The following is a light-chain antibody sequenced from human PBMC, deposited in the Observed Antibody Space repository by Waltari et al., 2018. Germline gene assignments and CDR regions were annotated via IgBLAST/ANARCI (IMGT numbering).Light chain of an antibody. V-gene: IGKV3-20*01. CDR3: QHHLRLPAT. CDR2: AAS. Sequence: EIVLTQSPGTLSLSPGGRATLSCRASQSISRFLAWYQQKPGRAPRLLIYAASTRATGIPDRFSGSGSGTDFSLTISGLEPEDFVVYYCQHHLRLPATFGQGTKVEIK. CDR1: QSISRF. J-gene: IGKJ1*01.